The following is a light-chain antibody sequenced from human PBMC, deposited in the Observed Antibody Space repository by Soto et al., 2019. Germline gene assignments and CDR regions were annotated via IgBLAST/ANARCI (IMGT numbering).Light chain of an antibody. J-gene: IGKJ5*01. Sequence: EIVLTQSPATLSLSPGDRVTLSCRASQSVSSYLAWYQQKPGQAPRLLIYDVSKKATGIPARFSGNGSGTDFTLSISSLDFEDFAVYYCLQRSNWLSTTFGQGTGLEIK. V-gene: IGKV3-11*01. CDR1: QSVSSY. CDR3: LQRSNWLSTT. CDR2: DVS.